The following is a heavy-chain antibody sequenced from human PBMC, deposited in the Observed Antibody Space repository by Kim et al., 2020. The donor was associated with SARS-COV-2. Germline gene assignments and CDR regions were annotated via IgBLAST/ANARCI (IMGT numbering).Heavy chain of an antibody. J-gene: IGHJ6*03. CDR2: IYHSGET. CDR3: ARHNYMDV. Sequence: SETLSLTCTVSGYSIRTHHYWGWIRQPPGKGLEWIGSIYHSGETFYNSSLSSRVTVSVDTSKNQFSLTLNSVTVADTAVYYCARHNYMDVWGQGTTVTVSS. CDR1: GYSIRTHHY. V-gene: IGHV4-38-2*02.